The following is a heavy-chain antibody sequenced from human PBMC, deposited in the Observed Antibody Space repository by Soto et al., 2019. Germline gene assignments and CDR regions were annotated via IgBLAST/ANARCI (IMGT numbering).Heavy chain of an antibody. CDR2: ISSNGGST. D-gene: IGHD2-8*01. CDR1: GFTFSSYA. CDR3: ARDGPDIRYCTNGVCGYYFDY. V-gene: IGHV3-64*01. J-gene: IGHJ4*02. Sequence: PGGPLRLSCAASGFTFSSYAMHWVRQAPGKGLEYVSAISSNGGSTYYANSVKGRFTISRDNSKNTLYLQVGSLRAEDMAVYYCARDGPDIRYCTNGVCGYYFDYWGQGTLVTVSS.